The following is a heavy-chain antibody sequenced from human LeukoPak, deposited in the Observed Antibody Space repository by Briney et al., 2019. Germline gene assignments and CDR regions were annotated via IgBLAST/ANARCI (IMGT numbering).Heavy chain of an antibody. CDR2: IRNDGGDT. CDR3: VREIDGFDI. CDR1: GFTISCCW. Sequence: GGSLRLSCAASGFTISCCWMHWVCQVTGKGLVWVAGIRNDGGDTTYADSVKGRFTISRDNAKNTLHLQMNSLRVEDTAVYYCVREIDGFDIWGQGTMVTVSS. D-gene: IGHD2/OR15-2a*01. J-gene: IGHJ3*02. V-gene: IGHV3-74*03.